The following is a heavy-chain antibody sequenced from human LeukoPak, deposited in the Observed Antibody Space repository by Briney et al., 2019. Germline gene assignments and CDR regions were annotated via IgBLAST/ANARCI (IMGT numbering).Heavy chain of an antibody. J-gene: IGHJ1*01. V-gene: IGHV4-59*11. Sequence: PSETLSLTCTVSGGSIYSHSWSWIRQPPGKGLEWIGHIFYSGSTKYNPSFRGRAPLSVNTSKSQFSLKLNSVTAADTAVYYCARGEMATIFAYFQHWGQGTLVTVYS. D-gene: IGHD5-24*01. CDR1: GGSIYSHS. CDR2: IFYSGST. CDR3: ARGEMATIFAYFQH.